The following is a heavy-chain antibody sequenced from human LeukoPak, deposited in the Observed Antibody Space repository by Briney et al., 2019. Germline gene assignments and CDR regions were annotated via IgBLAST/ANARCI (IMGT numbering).Heavy chain of an antibody. J-gene: IGHJ3*01. Sequence: ASVKVSCKASGYTFTSYGISWVRQAPGQELEWMGWISAYNGNTNYAQKLQGRVTMTTDTSTSTAYMELRSLRSDDTAVYYCAAATVVVPAAVLRVWGQGTMVTVSS. D-gene: IGHD2-2*01. CDR3: AAATVVVPAAVLRV. V-gene: IGHV1-18*01. CDR2: ISAYNGNT. CDR1: GYTFTSYG.